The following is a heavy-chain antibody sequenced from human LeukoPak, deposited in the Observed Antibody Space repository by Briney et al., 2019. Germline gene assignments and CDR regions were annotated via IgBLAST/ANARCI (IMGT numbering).Heavy chain of an antibody. V-gene: IGHV3-53*01. CDR3: ARDAPQVPAAGVLAS. Sequence: GGSLRLSCAASGFTVSDNYMSWVRQAPGKGLEWVSVMYSGGDTYYADSVKGRFTFSRDISKNTLYLQMNGLRTKDTAMYYCARDAPQVPAAGVLASWGQGTLVTVSS. D-gene: IGHD6-13*01. CDR2: MYSGGDT. CDR1: GFTVSDNY. J-gene: IGHJ5*02.